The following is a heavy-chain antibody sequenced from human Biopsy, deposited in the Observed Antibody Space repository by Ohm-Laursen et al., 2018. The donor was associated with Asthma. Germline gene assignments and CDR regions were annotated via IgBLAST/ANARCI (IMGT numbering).Heavy chain of an antibody. CDR1: GFTFSNYA. CDR2: ITGSGGFT. D-gene: IGHD6-25*01. V-gene: IGHV3-23*01. CDR3: ARVLESSVRGPFYFFALDV. J-gene: IGHJ6*02. Sequence: SLRLSCTASGFTFSNYAMSWVRQAPGKGLEWVSRITGSGGFTYYADSVKGRFTISRDKSENTLYLQMNSLRAEDTAVYFCARVLESSVRGPFYFFALDVWGQGTTVAVS.